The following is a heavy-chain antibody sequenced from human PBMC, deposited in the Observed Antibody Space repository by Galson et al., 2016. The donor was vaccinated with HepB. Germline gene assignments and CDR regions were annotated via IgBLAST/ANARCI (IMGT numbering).Heavy chain of an antibody. CDR1: GFTVSSNN. CDR3: ARDGRRGYDMDV. J-gene: IGHJ6*02. V-gene: IGHV3-48*02. CDR2: IASNRRTI. Sequence: SLRLSCAASGFTVSSNNMDWVRQAPGKGLEWVSYIASNRRTIYYADSARGRFTISRDNAKNSLYLQMNSLRDEDTAVYYCARDGRRGYDMDVWGQGTTVTVSS.